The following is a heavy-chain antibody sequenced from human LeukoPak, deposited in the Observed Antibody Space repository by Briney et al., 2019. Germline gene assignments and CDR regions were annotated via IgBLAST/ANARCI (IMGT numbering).Heavy chain of an antibody. CDR2: IIPIFGTA. D-gene: IGHD4-11*01. CDR3: ARGPIRTTVTTAYYFDY. V-gene: IGHV1-69*13. Sequence: ASVKVSCKASGGTFSSYAISWVRQAPGQGLEWMGGIIPIFGTANYAQKFQGRVTITADESTSTAYMELSSLRSEDTAVYYCARGPIRTTVTTAYYFDYWGQGTLVTVSS. CDR1: GGTFSSYA. J-gene: IGHJ4*02.